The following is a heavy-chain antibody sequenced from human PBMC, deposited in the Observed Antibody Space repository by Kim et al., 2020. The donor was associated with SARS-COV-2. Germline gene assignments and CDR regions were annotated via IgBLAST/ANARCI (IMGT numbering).Heavy chain of an antibody. CDR3: ASGYSSGWSYYFDY. V-gene: IGHV3-66*01. J-gene: IGHJ4*02. Sequence: AASMKGRLTISRDNAKNTLYLQMNSLRAEDTAVYYCASGYSSGWSYYFDYWGQGTLVTVSS. D-gene: IGHD6-19*01.